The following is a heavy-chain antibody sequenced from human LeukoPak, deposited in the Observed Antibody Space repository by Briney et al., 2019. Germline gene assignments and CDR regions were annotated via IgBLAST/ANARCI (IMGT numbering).Heavy chain of an antibody. V-gene: IGHV3-21*01. J-gene: IGHJ4*02. CDR1: GFTFSSYS. CDR2: ISSSSSYI. CDR3: AKRGIAAAASFDY. D-gene: IGHD6-13*01. Sequence: GGSLGLSCAASGFTFSSYSMNWVRQAPGKGLEWVSSISSSSSYIYYADSVKGRFTISRDNAKNSLYLQMNSLRAEDTAVYYCAKRGIAAAASFDYWGQGTLVTVSS.